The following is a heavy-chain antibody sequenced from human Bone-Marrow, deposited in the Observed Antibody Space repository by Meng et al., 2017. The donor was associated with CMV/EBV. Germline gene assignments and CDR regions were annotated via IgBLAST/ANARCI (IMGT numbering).Heavy chain of an antibody. CDR1: GFTFSSYA. D-gene: IGHD5-24*01. J-gene: IGHJ4*02. CDR3: ARDPPPEMATNRGFDY. Sequence: GGSLRLSCVASGFTFSSYAMHWVRQAPGKGLEWVAVISYDGSNKYYADSVKGRFTISRDNSKNTLYLQMNSLRAEDTAVYYCARDPPPEMATNRGFDYWGQGTLVTVS. V-gene: IGHV3-30*04. CDR2: ISYDGSNK.